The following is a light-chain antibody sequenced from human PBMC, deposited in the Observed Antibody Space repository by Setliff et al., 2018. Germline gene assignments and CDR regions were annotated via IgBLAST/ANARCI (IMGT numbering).Light chain of an antibody. Sequence: ELTRPPSVSVAPGKTARITCGGNNIGSKSVHWYQQKPGQAPVLVIYYDSDRPSGIPERFSGSNSGNTATLTISRVEAGDEADYYCQVWDSSSDHSVVFGGGTKVTVL. CDR1: NIGSKS. CDR3: QVWDSSSDHSVV. CDR2: YDS. V-gene: IGLV3-21*04. J-gene: IGLJ2*01.